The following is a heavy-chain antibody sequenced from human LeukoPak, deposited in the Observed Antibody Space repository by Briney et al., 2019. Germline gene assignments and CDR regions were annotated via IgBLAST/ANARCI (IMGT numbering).Heavy chain of an antibody. CDR3: ARADCSSTSCSTGYNWFDP. V-gene: IGHV4-30-4*01. Sequence: SETLSLTCTVSGGSISSGDYYWRWLRQPPGTGLEWIGYIYYSGSTYYNPSLKSRVTISVDTSKNQFSLKLSSVTAADTAVYYCARADCSSTSCSTGYNWFDPWGQGTLVTVSS. J-gene: IGHJ5*02. CDR2: IYYSGST. D-gene: IGHD2-2*01. CDR1: GGSISSGDYY.